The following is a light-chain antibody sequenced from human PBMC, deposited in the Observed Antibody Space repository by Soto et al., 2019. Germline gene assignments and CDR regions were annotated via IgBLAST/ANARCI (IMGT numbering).Light chain of an antibody. J-gene: IGKJ5*01. Sequence: EIVLTQSPGTLSLFPGERATLSCRASQSLITRYLAWYQQKPGQAPRLLIYGASSRATGIPDRFSGSGSGTDFTLIISRLEPEDFAVYSCQQYGTSPTFGQGTRLESK. CDR1: QSLITRY. V-gene: IGKV3-20*01. CDR2: GAS. CDR3: QQYGTSPT.